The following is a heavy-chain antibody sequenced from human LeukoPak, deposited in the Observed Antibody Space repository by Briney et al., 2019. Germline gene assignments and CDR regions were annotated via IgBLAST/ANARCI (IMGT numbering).Heavy chain of an antibody. CDR2: ISGDGGRT. Sequence: PGGSLRLSCAASGFTFDDYAMNWVRQAPGKGLEWVSLISGDGGRTYYADSVKGRFTISRDNSKNSLYLQMNSLRTEDTALYYCSKVGYSSRYAFDIWGQGTMVTVSS. D-gene: IGHD2-15*01. J-gene: IGHJ3*02. CDR1: GFTFDDYA. V-gene: IGHV3-43*02. CDR3: SKVGYSSRYAFDI.